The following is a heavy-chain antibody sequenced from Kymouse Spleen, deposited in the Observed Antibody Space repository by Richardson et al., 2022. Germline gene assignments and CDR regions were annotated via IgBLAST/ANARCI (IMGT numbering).Heavy chain of an antibody. D-gene: IGHD1-7*01. V-gene: IGHV4-34*01. CDR1: GGSFSGYY. J-gene: IGHJ3*02. Sequence: QVQLQQWGAGLLKPSETLSLTCAVYGGSFSGYYWSWIRQPPGKGLEWIGEINHSGSTNYNPSLKSRVTISVDTSKNQFSLKLSSVTAADTAVYYCARPDWNYEAFDIWGQGTMVTVSS. CDR2: INHSGST. CDR3: ARPDWNYEAFDI.